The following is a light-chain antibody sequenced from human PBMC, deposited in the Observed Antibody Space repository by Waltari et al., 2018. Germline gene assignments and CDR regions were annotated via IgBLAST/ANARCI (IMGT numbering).Light chain of an antibody. J-gene: IGKJ1*01. CDR1: QAISRW. CDR3: QQGNSLPPT. CDR2: DAS. V-gene: IGKV1-12*01. Sequence: INLTQAPSSVPASGGDRVTITGRASQAISRWLAWYQQKPGNSPNLLIYDASKLQSGVPSRFSGSGSGTDFTLTISSLRPEDSATYYCQQGNSLPPTFGQGTKVEIK.